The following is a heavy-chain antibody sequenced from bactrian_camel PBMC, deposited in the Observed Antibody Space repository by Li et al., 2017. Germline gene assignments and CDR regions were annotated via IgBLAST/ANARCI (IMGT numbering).Heavy chain of an antibody. CDR3: TKGVGGTPYN. CDR1: GFPFSTYG. Sequence: VQLVESGGGSVQAGGSLKLSCAASGFPFSTYGMTWVRQAPGKGLEWVSSIKSAGGGAHSADSVKGRFTTSQDNAKNMVYLQLSSLKTEDTAMYYCTKGVGGTPYNWGQGTQVTVS. J-gene: IGHJ4*01. D-gene: IGHD6*01. CDR2: IKSAGGGA. V-gene: IGHV3S40*01.